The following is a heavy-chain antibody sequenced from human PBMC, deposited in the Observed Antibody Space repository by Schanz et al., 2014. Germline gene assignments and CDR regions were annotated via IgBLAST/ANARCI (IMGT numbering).Heavy chain of an antibody. D-gene: IGHD3-22*01. J-gene: IGHJ3*02. CDR2: IIPILGME. CDR3: ARDIQYHYDTSGPVGAFDI. Sequence: QVQLVQSGAEVKKPGSSVKVSCTASGGTFSSYAFSWVRQAPGQGLEWMGKIIPILGMENYAQKFQGRVTSDADISTRTAYMDLSSLRADDTAVYYCARDIQYHYDTSGPVGAFDIWGQGTVVTVSS. CDR1: GGTFSSYA. V-gene: IGHV1-69*04.